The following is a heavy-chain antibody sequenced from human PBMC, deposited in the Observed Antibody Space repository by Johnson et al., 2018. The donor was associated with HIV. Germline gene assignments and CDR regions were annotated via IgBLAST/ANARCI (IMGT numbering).Heavy chain of an antibody. J-gene: IGHJ3*02. Sequence: VQLVESGGDLVQPGGSLGLSCAASGFTFRSYAMSWVRQAPGRGLEWVSSISGTGGTTYYADSVKGRFTISRDKSRNTLYLQMNSLRAEDTAVHYCAREGNYYDSSSHVFDIWGQGTMVTVSS. D-gene: IGHD3-22*01. CDR3: AREGNYYDSSSHVFDI. CDR1: GFTFRSYA. CDR2: ISGTGGTT. V-gene: IGHV3-23*04.